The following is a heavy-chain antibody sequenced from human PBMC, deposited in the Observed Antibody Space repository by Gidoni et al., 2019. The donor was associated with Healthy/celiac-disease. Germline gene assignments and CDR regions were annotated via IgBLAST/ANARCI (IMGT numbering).Heavy chain of an antibody. Sequence: QVQLVQSGAEVKKPGASVTVSCKASGYTFTSYAMHWVRQAPGQRLEWMGWINAGNGNTKYSQKFQGRVTITRDTSASTAYMELSSLRSEDTAVYYCARALIAAGPRGYSPFLFDYWGQGTLVTVSS. CDR3: ARALIAAGPRGYSPFLFDY. D-gene: IGHD6-13*01. CDR1: GYTFTSYA. CDR2: INAGNGNT. V-gene: IGHV1-3*01. J-gene: IGHJ4*02.